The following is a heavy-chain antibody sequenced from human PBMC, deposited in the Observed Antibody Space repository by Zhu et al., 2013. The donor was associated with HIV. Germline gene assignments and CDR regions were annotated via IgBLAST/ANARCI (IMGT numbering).Heavy chain of an antibody. CDR3: ATRGAAAVYYYYGMDV. CDR2: IIPLFGSA. J-gene: IGHJ6*02. V-gene: IGHV1-69*06. D-gene: IGHD6-13*01. Sequence: QVQLVQSGAEVKKPGSSVKVSCKASGGTFSSYAISWVRQAPGQGLEWMGGIIPLFGSANYAQKFQGRVTMTEDTSTDTAYMELSSLRSEDTAVYYCATRGAAAVYYYYGMDVWGQGTTVTVSS. CDR1: GGTFSSYA.